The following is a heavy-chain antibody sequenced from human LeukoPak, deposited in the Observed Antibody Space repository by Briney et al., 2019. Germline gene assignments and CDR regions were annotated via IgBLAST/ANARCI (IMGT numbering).Heavy chain of an antibody. Sequence: HPGGSLRLSCAASGFTFSSYWMSWVRQAPGKGLEWVANIKQDGSEKYYVDSVKGRFTISRDNAKNSLYLQMNSLRAEDTAVYYCARELYDSSGNDAFDIWGQGTMVTVSS. CDR3: ARELYDSSGNDAFDI. J-gene: IGHJ3*02. CDR2: IKQDGSEK. CDR1: GFTFSSYW. D-gene: IGHD3-22*01. V-gene: IGHV3-7*04.